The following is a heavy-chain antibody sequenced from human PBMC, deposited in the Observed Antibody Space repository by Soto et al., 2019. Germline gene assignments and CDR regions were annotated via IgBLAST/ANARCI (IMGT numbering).Heavy chain of an antibody. CDR2: ISYDGSNK. D-gene: IGHD3-10*01. CDR3: AGRSGSSDY. Sequence: QVQLVESGGGVVQPGRSLRLSCAASGFTFSNYGMHWVRQAPGKGLEWVSVISYDGSNKYYADSVKGRFTISRDNSKNTLYLQMNSLRAEDTAVYYCAGRSGSSDYWGRGTLVTVSS. CDR1: GFTFSNYG. J-gene: IGHJ4*02. V-gene: IGHV3-30*03.